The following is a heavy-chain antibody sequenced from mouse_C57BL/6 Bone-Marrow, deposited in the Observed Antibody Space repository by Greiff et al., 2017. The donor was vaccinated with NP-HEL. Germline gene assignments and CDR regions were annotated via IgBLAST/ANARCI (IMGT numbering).Heavy chain of an antibody. CDR2: IWSDGST. CDR1: GFSLTSYG. J-gene: IGHJ3*01. V-gene: IGHV2-6*03. D-gene: IGHD1-1*02. CDR3: ARGLIYGGFAY. Sequence: QVQLKESGPGLVAPSQSLSITCTVSGFSLTSYGVHWVRQPPGKGLEWLVVIWSDGSTTYTSALKSRLSISKDNSKSQVFLTMNSLQTADTAMYSCARGLIYGGFAYWGQGTLVTVSA.